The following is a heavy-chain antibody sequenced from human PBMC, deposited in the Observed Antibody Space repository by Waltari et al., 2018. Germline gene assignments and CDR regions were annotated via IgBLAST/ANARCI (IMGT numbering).Heavy chain of an antibody. CDR2: IYYSGST. D-gene: IGHD2-2*01. J-gene: IGHJ6*03. V-gene: IGHV4-39*07. CDR3: ARIVVPAYDYYYMDV. Sequence: QLQLQESGPGLVKPSETLSLTCTVSGGSISSSSYYWGWIRQPPGKGLEWIGNIYYSGSTYYNPSLKSRVTISVDTSKNQFSLKLSSVTAADTAVYYWARIVVPAYDYYYMDVWGKGTTVTISS. CDR1: GGSISSSSYY.